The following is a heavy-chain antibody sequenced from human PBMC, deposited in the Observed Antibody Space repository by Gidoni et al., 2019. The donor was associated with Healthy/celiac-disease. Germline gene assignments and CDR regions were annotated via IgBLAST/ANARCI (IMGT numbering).Heavy chain of an antibody. CDR2: SIPIFGTA. V-gene: IGHV1-69*06. CDR1: GGTFSSYA. CDR3: ARASYDSSGYYYDY. D-gene: IGHD3-22*01. Sequence: QVQLVQSGAEVKKPGSSVQVSCKASGGTFSSYAISWVRQAPGTGLEWMGGSIPIFGTANYAQKCQGRVTITADKPTSTAYMELSSLRSEDTAVYYCARASYDSSGYYYDYWGQGTLVTVSS. J-gene: IGHJ4*02.